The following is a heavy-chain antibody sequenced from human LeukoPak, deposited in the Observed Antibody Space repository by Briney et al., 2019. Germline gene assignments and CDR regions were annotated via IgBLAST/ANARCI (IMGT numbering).Heavy chain of an antibody. J-gene: IGHJ4*02. CDR2: IYYSGST. CDR3: ARGRKTNALWFGELWFDY. CDR1: GGSISSGGYY. D-gene: IGHD3-10*01. V-gene: IGHV4-31*03. Sequence: SETLSLTRTVSGGSISSGGYYWSWIRQHPGKGLEWIGYIYYSGSTYYNPSLKSRVTISVDTSKNQFSLKLSSVTAADTAVYYCARGRKTNALWFGELWFDYWGQGTLVTVSS.